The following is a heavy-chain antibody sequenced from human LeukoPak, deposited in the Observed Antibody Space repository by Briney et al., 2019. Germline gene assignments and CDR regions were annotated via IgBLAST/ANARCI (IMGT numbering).Heavy chain of an antibody. J-gene: IGHJ4*02. CDR2: SNPNSGST. D-gene: IGHD3-22*01. CDR3: TRAIRVYDYHTTPLPDY. CDR1: GYTFTGYY. Sequence: VSVKVSCKASGYTFTGYYIHWVRQAPGHRLEGKGWSNPNSGSTGYAQRFQGRMTMTLDTSITTACMDLSRLRADDTAVYYFTRAIRVYDYHTTPLPDYWVRGTLVTVSS. V-gene: IGHV1-2*02.